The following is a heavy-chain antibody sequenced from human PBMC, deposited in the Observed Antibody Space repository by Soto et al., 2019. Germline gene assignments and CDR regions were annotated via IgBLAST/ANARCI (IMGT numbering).Heavy chain of an antibody. Sequence: QVQLQQSGPGLVKPSQTLSLTCTVSGGSISSDNYHWTWIRQSPGKGLEWIGYIYYSGSIFYNPSFKSRVTISVDTSKNQFSLQLSSVTAADTAVYFCAREDDGGDRDYYGLDVWGQGTTLTVSS. CDR2: IYYSGSI. D-gene: IGHD2-21*02. J-gene: IGHJ6*02. V-gene: IGHV4-30-4*08. CDR1: GGSISSDNYH. CDR3: AREDDGGDRDYYGLDV.